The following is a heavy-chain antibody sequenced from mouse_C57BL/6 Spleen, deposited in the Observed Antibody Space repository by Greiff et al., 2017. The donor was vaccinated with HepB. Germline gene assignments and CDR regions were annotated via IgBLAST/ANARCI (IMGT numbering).Heavy chain of an antibody. V-gene: IGHV1-53*01. J-gene: IGHJ2*01. CDR3: AEDGGRYYLDY. CDR2: INPSNGGT. Sequence: QVQLQQSGTELVKPGASVKLSCKASGYTFTSYWMHWVKQRPGQGLEWIGNINPSNGGTNYNEKFKSKATVTVDTSSSTAYMQLSSLTSEDSAVYCGAEDGGRYYLDYWGQGTTLTVSS. CDR1: GYTFTSYW. D-gene: IGHD1-1*01.